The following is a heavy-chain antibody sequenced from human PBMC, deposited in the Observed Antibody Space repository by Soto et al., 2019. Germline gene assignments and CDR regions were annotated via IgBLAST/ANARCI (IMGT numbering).Heavy chain of an antibody. CDR3: ARVRAARPDYHYYGMDV. J-gene: IGHJ6*02. CDR1: GYTFSDYY. D-gene: IGHD6-6*01. V-gene: IGHV1-2*02. Sequence: QVQLVQSGAEVKKPGASVKVSCKTSGYTFSDYYMHWVRQAPGQGLEWMGWINPNTGGTKYAQKFEGRVTMTRDASVSTDYMELSSLRSDDTAVYYCARVRAARPDYHYYGMDVWGQGTTVSVSS. CDR2: INPNTGGT.